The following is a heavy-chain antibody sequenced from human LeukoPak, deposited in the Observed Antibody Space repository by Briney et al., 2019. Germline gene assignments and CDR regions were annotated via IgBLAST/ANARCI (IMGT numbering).Heavy chain of an antibody. V-gene: IGHV4-39*07. CDR1: GGSISSSSYY. J-gene: IGHJ5*02. CDR3: ARGQKQWLVRIGWFDP. CDR2: IYYSGTA. Sequence: PSETLSLTCTVSGGSISSSSYYWGWIRQPPGKGLEWIGSIYYSGTAYYNRSLKSRVTISVDTSKNQFSLKLSSVTAADTAVYYCARGQKQWLVRIGWFDPWGQGTLVTVSS. D-gene: IGHD6-19*01.